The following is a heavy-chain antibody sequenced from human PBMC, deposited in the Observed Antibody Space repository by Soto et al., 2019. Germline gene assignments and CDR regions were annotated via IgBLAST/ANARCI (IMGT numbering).Heavy chain of an antibody. Sequence: EVQLLESGGGLVQPGGSLRLSCAASGFTFSSYAMSWVRQAPGKGLEWVSAISGSGGSTYYADSVKGRFTISRENSQNPLYLQMNSLRAEDTAVYYCAKLPRHSGSYGGVRYYFAYWGQGTLVTVSS. V-gene: IGHV3-23*01. CDR1: GFTFSSYA. D-gene: IGHD1-26*01. J-gene: IGHJ4*02. CDR3: AKLPRHSGSYGGVRYYFAY. CDR2: ISGSGGST.